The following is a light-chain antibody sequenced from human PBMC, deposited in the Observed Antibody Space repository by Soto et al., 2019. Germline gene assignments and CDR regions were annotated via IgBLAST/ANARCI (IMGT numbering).Light chain of an antibody. Sequence: QSALTQPASVSGSPGQSITISCTGTSSDVGRYNYVSWYQHHPGKAPKLMIYDVSNRPSGVSNRFSGSKSGNTASLTISGLQAEDEADYYCSSYTISSTRVFGTGTKVTVL. V-gene: IGLV2-14*03. J-gene: IGLJ1*01. CDR1: SSDVGRYNY. CDR3: SSYTISSTRV. CDR2: DVS.